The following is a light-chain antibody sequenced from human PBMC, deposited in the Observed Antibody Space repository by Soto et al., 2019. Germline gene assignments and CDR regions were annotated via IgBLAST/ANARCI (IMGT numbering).Light chain of an antibody. V-gene: IGKV1-8*01. Sequence: AIRMTQSPSSLSASTGDRVTITCRASQGISSYLAWYQQKPGKAPKLLIYAASTLQSGVPSRFSGSGSWTDFTLTISCLQSEDFATYYCQQYYSYPITFGQGTRLEIK. CDR1: QGISSY. J-gene: IGKJ5*01. CDR3: QQYYSYPIT. CDR2: AAS.